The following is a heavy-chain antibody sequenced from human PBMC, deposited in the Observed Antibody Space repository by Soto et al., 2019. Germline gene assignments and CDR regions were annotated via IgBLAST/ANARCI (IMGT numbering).Heavy chain of an antibody. Sequence: QVQLVQSGAEVKKPGSSVKVSCKASVCTFSSYAISWVRQAPGQGLEWMGGIIPIFGTANYAQKFQGRVTISADKTTSKAYSEPCRVRCKDTAVYYGAKDCAGAGNVGDNYGMDVWGQGTTVTVSS. CDR3: AKDCAGAGNVGDNYGMDV. CDR1: VCTFSSYA. V-gene: IGHV1-69*06. J-gene: IGHJ6*02. CDR2: IIPIFGTA. D-gene: IGHD6-19*01.